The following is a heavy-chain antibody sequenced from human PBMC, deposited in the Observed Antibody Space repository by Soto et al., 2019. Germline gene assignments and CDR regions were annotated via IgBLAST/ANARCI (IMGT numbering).Heavy chain of an antibody. CDR2: IYYSGST. CDR3: ARLTPWFGEGRWFDP. Sequence: QVQLQESGPGLVKPSQTLSLTCTVSGGSISSGGYYWSWIRQHPGKGLEWIGYIYYSGSTYYNPSLKSRVTISVDTSKKQFSLKLSSVTAADTAVYYFARLTPWFGEGRWFDPWGQGTLVTVSS. J-gene: IGHJ5*02. V-gene: IGHV4-31*03. CDR1: GGSISSGGYY. D-gene: IGHD3-10*01.